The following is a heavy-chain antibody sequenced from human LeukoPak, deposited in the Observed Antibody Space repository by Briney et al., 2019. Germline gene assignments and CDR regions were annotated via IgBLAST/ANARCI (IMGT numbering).Heavy chain of an antibody. CDR3: AGDSTHYDSHYMDV. CDR2: IYYSGST. Sequence: SESLSLTCTVSGGSISSYYWSWIRQPPGQGLEWIGYIYYSGSTNYNPSLKSRVTISVDTSKNQFSLKLSSVTAADTAVYYCAGDSTHYDSHYMDVWGKGTTVTVSS. V-gene: IGHV4-59*01. J-gene: IGHJ6*03. D-gene: IGHD3-3*01. CDR1: GGSISSYY.